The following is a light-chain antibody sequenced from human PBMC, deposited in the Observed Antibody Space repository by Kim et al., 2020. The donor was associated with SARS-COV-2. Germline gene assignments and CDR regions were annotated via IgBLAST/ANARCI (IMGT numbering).Light chain of an antibody. J-gene: IGLJ2*01. CDR1: SSNIGNNN. Sequence: QSVLTQPPSVSGSPGQRVAISCSGSSSNIGNNNVTWYHQLPGTAPQLLMFYNANRPAGVPDRFSGSKSGTSASLHITGLQPGDEADYYCATWDGSLSAVVFGGGTQLTVL. CDR2: YNA. V-gene: IGLV1-51*01. CDR3: ATWDGSLSAVV.